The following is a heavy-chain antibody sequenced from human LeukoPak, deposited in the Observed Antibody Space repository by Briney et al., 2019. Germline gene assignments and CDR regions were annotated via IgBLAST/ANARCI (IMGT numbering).Heavy chain of an antibody. CDR3: TRGFLRHGMDV. CDR2: TYYRSKWYN. D-gene: IGHD3-10*01. V-gene: IGHV6-1*01. Sequence: SQTLSLTCAISGDSVSSKSAAWNWIRRSPSRGLEWLGRTYYRSKWYNEYADSLRSRIIINPDTSKNQFSRQLSSVNTEDTAVYYCTRGFLRHGMDVWGQGTTVTVSS. CDR1: GDSVSSKSAA. J-gene: IGHJ6*02.